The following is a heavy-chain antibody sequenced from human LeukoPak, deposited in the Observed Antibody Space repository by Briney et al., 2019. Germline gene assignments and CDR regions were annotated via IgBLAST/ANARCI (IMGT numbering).Heavy chain of an antibody. CDR2: IYSGGST. CDR3: ARATILRYFDWDDAFDI. J-gene: IGHJ3*02. V-gene: IGHV3-53*01. CDR1: GFTVSSNY. Sequence: GRSLRLSCAASGFTVSSNYMSWVRQAPGKGLEWVSVIYSGGSTYYADSVKGRFTISRDNSKNTLYLQMNSLRAEETAVYYCARATILRYFDWDDAFDIWGQGTMVTVSS. D-gene: IGHD3-9*01.